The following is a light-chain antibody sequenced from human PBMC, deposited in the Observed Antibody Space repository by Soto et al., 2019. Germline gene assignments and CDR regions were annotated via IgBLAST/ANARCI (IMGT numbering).Light chain of an antibody. Sequence: DIQMTQSPTSLSASVGDRVTITCRASQGIRNFVAWYQQKPGKAHKLLIYAASTLQSGVPSRFSGSGSGTDFTLTINSLQPEDFATYSCQKYSSVPVFGPGTKVEIK. CDR1: QGIRNF. CDR2: AAS. J-gene: IGKJ3*01. V-gene: IGKV1-27*01. CDR3: QKYSSVPV.